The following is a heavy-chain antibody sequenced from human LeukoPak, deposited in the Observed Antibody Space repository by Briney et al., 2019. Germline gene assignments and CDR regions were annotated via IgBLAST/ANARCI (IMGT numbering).Heavy chain of an antibody. Sequence: SETLSLTYAVYGESLNSYYWSWVRQPPGEGLEWIGEIYESGTTKYNPSLKSRVAISMVPSKQQFSLILSSVTAADTAVYYCARGAWATRLASWGLGTPVIVSS. V-gene: IGHV4-34*01. D-gene: IGHD2-15*01. CDR2: IYESGTT. CDR1: GESLNSYY. J-gene: IGHJ4*02. CDR3: ARGAWATRLAS.